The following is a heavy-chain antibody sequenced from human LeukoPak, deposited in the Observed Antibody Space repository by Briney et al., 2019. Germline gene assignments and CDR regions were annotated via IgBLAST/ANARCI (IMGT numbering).Heavy chain of an antibody. J-gene: IGHJ6*03. CDR3: ARGRSSMVRGYYYYYMDV. CDR2: INHSGST. D-gene: IGHD3-10*01. V-gene: IGHV4-34*01. Sequence: SGTLSLTCAVYGGSFSGYYWSWIRQPPGKGLEWIGEINHSGSTNYNPSLKSRVTISVDTSKNQFSLKLSSVTAADTAVYYCARGRSSMVRGYYYYYMDVWGKGTTVTISS. CDR1: GGSFSGYY.